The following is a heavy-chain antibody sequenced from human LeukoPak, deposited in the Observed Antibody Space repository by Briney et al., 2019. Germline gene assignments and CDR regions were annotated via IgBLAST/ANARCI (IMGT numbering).Heavy chain of an antibody. CDR3: ARSSITVTHEIDH. Sequence: GASVKVSCKASGSTFTNYYIHWVRQAPGQGLEWMGLISPSGGGIIYAQRFQGRVTMTRDTSTSTVYMDLNSLRSEDTAVYYCARSSITVTHEIDHWGQGTLVTVSS. J-gene: IGHJ4*02. V-gene: IGHV1-46*01. CDR2: ISPSGGGI. CDR1: GSTFTNYY. D-gene: IGHD4-17*01.